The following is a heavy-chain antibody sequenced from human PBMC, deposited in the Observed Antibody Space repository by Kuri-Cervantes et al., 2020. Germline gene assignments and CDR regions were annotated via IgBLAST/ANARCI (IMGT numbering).Heavy chain of an antibody. Sequence: GESLKIPGAASGFTFSSYWMHWVRQAPGKGREWVAVISYDGSNKYYADAVKGRFTISRDNSQNTLSLQMNSLRAEDTAAYYCARAGGDLYYGSGLDYWGQGTLVTVSS. D-gene: IGHD3-10*01. CDR2: ISYDGSNK. J-gene: IGHJ4*02. CDR1: GFTFSSYW. V-gene: IGHV3-30*03. CDR3: ARAGGDLYYGSGLDY.